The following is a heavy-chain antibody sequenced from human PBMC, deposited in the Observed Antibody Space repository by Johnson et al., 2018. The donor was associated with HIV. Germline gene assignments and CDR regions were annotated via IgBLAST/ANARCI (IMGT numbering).Heavy chain of an antibody. CDR2: INWNGGST. V-gene: IGHV3-20*04. Sequence: VQLVESGGGVVQPGRSLRLSCAASGFTFNNYGMHWVRQATGKGLEWVSGINWNGGSTGYADSVKCRFTISRDNAKNSLYLQMNSLRAEDTAVYYCARDSRAFDIWGQGTMVTVSS. J-gene: IGHJ3*02. CDR1: GFTFNNYG. CDR3: ARDSRAFDI.